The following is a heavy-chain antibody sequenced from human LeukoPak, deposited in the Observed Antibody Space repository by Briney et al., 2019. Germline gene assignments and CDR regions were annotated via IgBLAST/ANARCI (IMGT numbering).Heavy chain of an antibody. CDR3: AKETYSNYGYYYYYYGMDV. Sequence: PGGSLRLSCAASGFTFDDYAMHWVRQAPGKGLEWVSGISWNSGSIGYADSVKGRFTISRDNAKNSLYLQMNSLRAEDTALYYCAKETYSNYGYYYYYYGMDVWGQGTTVTVSS. J-gene: IGHJ6*02. CDR1: GFTFDDYA. V-gene: IGHV3-9*01. CDR2: ISWNSGSI. D-gene: IGHD4-11*01.